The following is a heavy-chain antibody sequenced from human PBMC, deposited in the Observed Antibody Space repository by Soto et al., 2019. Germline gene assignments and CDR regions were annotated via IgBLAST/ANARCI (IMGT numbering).Heavy chain of an antibody. CDR3: AKCRGVWFGESDY. CDR1: GFTFSSYA. J-gene: IGHJ4*02. V-gene: IGHV3-23*01. D-gene: IGHD3-10*01. CDR2: ISGSGGST. Sequence: EVQLLESGGGLVQPGGSLRLSCAASGFTFSSYAMSWVRQAPGKGLEWVSAISGSGGSTYYADSVKGRFTISRDNSKNTLYLQRNSLRAEDTALYYCAKCRGVWFGESDYWGQGTLVTFSS.